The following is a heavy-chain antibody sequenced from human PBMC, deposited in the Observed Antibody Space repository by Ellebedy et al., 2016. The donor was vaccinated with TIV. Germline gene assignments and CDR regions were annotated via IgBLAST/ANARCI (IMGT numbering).Heavy chain of an antibody. CDR2: ISSNGGST. D-gene: IGHD5-24*01. J-gene: IGHJ6*02. V-gene: IGHV3-64*01. Sequence: GGSLRLSCAASGFTFSSYAMHWVRQAPGKGLEYVSAISSNGGSTYYANSVKGRFTISRDNSKNTLYLQMGSLRAEDMAVYYCARDPIRRDGYNSGRILWNYYYGMDVWGQGTTVTVSS. CDR1: GFTFSSYA. CDR3: ARDPIRRDGYNSGRILWNYYYGMDV.